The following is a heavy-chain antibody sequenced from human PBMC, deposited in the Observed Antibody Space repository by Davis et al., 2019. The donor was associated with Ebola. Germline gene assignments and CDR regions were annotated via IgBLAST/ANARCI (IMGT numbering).Heavy chain of an antibody. D-gene: IGHD4-11*01. Sequence: GESLKISCAASGFTFSSYSMNWVRQAPGKGLEWVSYISSSSSTIYYADSVKGRFTISRDNAKNSLYLQMNSLRDEDTAVYYCARGVVTKGYYYYYMDVWGKGTTVTVSS. J-gene: IGHJ6*03. CDR3: ARGVVTKGYYYYYMDV. V-gene: IGHV3-48*02. CDR1: GFTFSSYS. CDR2: ISSSSSTI.